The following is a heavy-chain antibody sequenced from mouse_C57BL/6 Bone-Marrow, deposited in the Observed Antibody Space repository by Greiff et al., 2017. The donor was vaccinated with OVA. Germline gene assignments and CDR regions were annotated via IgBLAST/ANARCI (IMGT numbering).Heavy chain of an antibody. J-gene: IGHJ1*03. Sequence: QVQLQQPGAELVKPGASVKVSCKASGYTFTSYWMHWVKQRPGQGLEWLGRLNPSDSDPHSNQKFTGKATLTVDKSSSTAYMQLSSLTSEDSAVYYCAMRADGSYWYFDVWGTGTTVTVSS. CDR3: AMRADGSYWYFDV. V-gene: IGHV1-74*01. D-gene: IGHD1-1*01. CDR2: LNPSDSDP. CDR1: GYTFTSYW.